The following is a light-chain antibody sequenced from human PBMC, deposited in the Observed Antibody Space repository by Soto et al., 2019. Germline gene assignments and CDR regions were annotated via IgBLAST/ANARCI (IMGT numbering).Light chain of an antibody. CDR3: QQYNWPAWT. J-gene: IGKJ1*01. CDR2: DAS. Sequence: DIQMTQSPSTLSASVGDRVTITCRASQSVSSWLAWYQQKPGKAPKLLIYDASSLESGVPSRFSGSGSGTLFTLTISRLQPDYFATYCHQQYNWPAWTFGQGTKVEIK. CDR1: QSVSSW. V-gene: IGKV1-5*01.